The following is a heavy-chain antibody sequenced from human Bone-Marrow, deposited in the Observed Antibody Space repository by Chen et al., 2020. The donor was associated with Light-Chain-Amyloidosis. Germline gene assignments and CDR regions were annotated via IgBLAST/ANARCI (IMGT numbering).Heavy chain of an antibody. Sequence: QVQLVESGGGVVQPGRSLRLSCAASVFTFSSYAMHWVRQAPGKGLEWVAVISYDGSNKYYADSVKGRFTISRDNAKNTXXXXMNSLRAEDTAVYYCAREVDYGDYFDYWGQGTLVTVSS. CDR3: AREVDYGDYFDY. J-gene: IGHJ4*02. CDR2: ISYDGSNK. V-gene: IGHV3-30*01. CDR1: VFTFSSYA. D-gene: IGHD4-17*01.